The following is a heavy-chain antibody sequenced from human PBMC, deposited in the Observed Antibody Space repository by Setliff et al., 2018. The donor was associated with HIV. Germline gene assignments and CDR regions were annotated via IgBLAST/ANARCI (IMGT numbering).Heavy chain of an antibody. D-gene: IGHD3-9*01. CDR2: ISSSSSYI. Sequence: PGGSLRLSCAASGFTFSHAWMSWVRQAPGKGLEWVSSISSSSSYIYYADSVKGRFTISRDKAKNSLYLQMNSLRAEDTAVYYCARAQSYDILTGYYLSAFDIWGQGTMVTVSS. CDR1: GFTFSHAW. J-gene: IGHJ3*02. CDR3: ARAQSYDILTGYYLSAFDI. V-gene: IGHV3-21*01.